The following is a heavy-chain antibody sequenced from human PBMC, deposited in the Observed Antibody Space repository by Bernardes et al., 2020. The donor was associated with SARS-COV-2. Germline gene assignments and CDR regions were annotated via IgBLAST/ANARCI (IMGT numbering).Heavy chain of an antibody. V-gene: IGHV3-23*01. J-gene: IGHJ4*02. CDR2: INYNGVGP. CDR3: GKDPNWGSGY. CDR1: GFTFSTNW. D-gene: IGHD7-27*01. Sequence: GGSLRLSCAASGFTFSTNWMIWVRQAPGKGLEFVASINYNGVGPVYGASVRGRFTVSRDNSKHTLYLQMNSLRADDTAIYYCGKDPNWGSGYWGPGTLVTVSS.